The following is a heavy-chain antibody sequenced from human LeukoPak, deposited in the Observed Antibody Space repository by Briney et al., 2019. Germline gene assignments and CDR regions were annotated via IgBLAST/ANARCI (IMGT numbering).Heavy chain of an antibody. J-gene: IGHJ5*02. V-gene: IGHV4-34*01. D-gene: IGHD2-2*01. CDR2: INHSGST. CDR1: GGSFSGYY. CDR3: ARDSFGSTTFGRFDP. Sequence: PSETLSLTCAVYGGSFSGYYWSWIRQPPWKGLEWIGEINHSGSTNYNPSLKSRVTISVDTSKNQFSLKLSSVTAADTAVYYCARDSFGSTTFGRFDPWGQGTLVTVSS.